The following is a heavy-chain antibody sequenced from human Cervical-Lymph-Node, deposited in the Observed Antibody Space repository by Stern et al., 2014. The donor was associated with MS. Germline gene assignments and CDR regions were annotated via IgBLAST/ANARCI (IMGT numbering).Heavy chain of an antibody. CDR1: GFTFNTYG. CDR2: ISVIGDRT. Sequence: QLVQSGGGLVPPGGSLRLSCAVSGFTFNTYGMSWVRQAPGMGLEWISAISVIGDRTYYADSVQGRFTISRDNSKNTLYLQMNSLSAEDTAVYYCVRDPPLDARFLGLDPWGQGTLVTVSS. V-gene: IGHV3-23*04. J-gene: IGHJ5*02. D-gene: IGHD3-3*01. CDR3: VRDPPLDARFLGLDP.